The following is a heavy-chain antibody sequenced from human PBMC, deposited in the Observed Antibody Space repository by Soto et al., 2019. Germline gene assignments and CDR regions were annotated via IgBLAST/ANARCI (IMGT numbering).Heavy chain of an antibody. V-gene: IGHV4-59*01. CDR3: ARGRGYSGQRRGCFDP. Sequence: QVQLQESGPGLVKPSETLSLTCTVSGGSISTYYWNWVRQPPGKGLEWIGDIYYSGRTSYNPSLKSRVTISVDMSKNQFSLNLTSVTAADTAVYYCARGRGYSGQRRGCFDPWGQGPLVTVSS. CDR2: IYYSGRT. J-gene: IGHJ5*02. CDR1: GGSISTYY. D-gene: IGHD5-12*01.